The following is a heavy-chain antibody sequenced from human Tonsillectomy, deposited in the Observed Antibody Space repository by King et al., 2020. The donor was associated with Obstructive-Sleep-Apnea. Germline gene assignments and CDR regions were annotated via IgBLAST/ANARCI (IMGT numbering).Heavy chain of an antibody. D-gene: IGHD6-13*01. V-gene: IGHV3-7*01. CDR2: IKHDGSEK. Sequence: VQLVESGGGLVQPGGSLRLSCAASGFTFSSYWMSWVRQAPGKGLEWVANIKHDGSEKYFVDSVKGRFTISRDNAKNSLYLQMNSLRAEDTAVYYCARDKDIAAARSDYWGQGTLVTVSS. J-gene: IGHJ4*02. CDR1: GFTFSSYW. CDR3: ARDKDIAAARSDY.